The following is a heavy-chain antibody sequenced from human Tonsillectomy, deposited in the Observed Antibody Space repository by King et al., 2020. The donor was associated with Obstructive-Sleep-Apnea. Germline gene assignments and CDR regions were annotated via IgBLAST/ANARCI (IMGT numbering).Heavy chain of an antibody. Sequence: VQLVESGGGLVQPGGSLRLSCVASGFTVSSNYMSWVRQAPGKGLEWLSVIYSGGTTYYEDSVKGRFTISRDNSKNTLFLQMNSLRVEDTAVYYCARGHYDILTGYYSSPWGQGTLVTVSS. CDR2: IYSGGTT. V-gene: IGHV3-66*01. D-gene: IGHD3-9*01. J-gene: IGHJ5*02. CDR3: ARGHYDILTGYYSSP. CDR1: GFTVSSNY.